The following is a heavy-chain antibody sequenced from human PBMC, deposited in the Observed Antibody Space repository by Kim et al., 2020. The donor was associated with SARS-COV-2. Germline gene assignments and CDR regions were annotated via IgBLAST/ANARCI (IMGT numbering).Heavy chain of an antibody. J-gene: IGHJ4*02. Sequence: ADSVKGRFTISRDNCKNTLYLQMNSLRAEDTAVYYCARYPNSGSYPFDYWGQGTLVTVSS. D-gene: IGHD1-26*01. V-gene: IGHV3-66*01. CDR3: ARYPNSGSYPFDY.